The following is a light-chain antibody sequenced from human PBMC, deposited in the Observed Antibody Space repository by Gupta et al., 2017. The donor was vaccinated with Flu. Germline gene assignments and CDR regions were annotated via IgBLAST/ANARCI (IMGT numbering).Light chain of an antibody. CDR2: AAS. Sequence: DIQLTQSPSFLSASIGDRVTITCRASQGISSYLAWYQQEPGKAPRLLIYAASTLQSGVPSRFSGSGSGTEFTLTISSLQPEDFATYYCQQLNSYPITFGGGTKVEIK. CDR1: QGISSY. V-gene: IGKV1-9*01. CDR3: QQLNSYPIT. J-gene: IGKJ4*01.